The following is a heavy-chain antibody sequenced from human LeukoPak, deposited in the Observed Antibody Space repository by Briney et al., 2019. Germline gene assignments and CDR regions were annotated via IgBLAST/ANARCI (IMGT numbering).Heavy chain of an antibody. D-gene: IGHD6-13*01. V-gene: IGHV5-51*01. CDR1: GYSFTSYW. CDR3: ARHYNSSRHYYYYYGMDV. CDR2: IYPGDSDT. Sequence: GESLKISRKGSGYSFTSYWIGWGRQMPGKGLGWMGIIYPGDSDTRYSPSFQGQVTISADKSISTAYLQWSSLKASDTAMYYCARHYNSSRHYYYYYGMDVWGQGTTVTVSS. J-gene: IGHJ6*02.